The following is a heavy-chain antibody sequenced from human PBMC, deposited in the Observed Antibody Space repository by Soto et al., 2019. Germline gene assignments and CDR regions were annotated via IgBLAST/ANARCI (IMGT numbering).Heavy chain of an antibody. CDR1: GYSTSSGYY. CDR2: IYHSGST. J-gene: IGHJ4*02. D-gene: IGHD3-9*01. CDR3: ARVTPAPPTYYDILTGYYQSEYFDY. Sequence: SETLCLTCAVSGYSTSSGYYWGCIRQHPGKGLEWIGSIYHSGSTYYNPSLKSRVTISVDTSKNQFSLKLSSVTAADTAVYYCARVTPAPPTYYDILTGYYQSEYFDYWGQGTLVTVSS. V-gene: IGHV4-38-2*01.